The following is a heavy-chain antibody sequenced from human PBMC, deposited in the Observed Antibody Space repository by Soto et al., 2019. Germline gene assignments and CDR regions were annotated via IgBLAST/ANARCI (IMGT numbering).Heavy chain of an antibody. CDR1: GFTFSNSA. J-gene: IGHJ3*02. D-gene: IGHD2-21*01. CDR3: ASAKAVVVAALGI. Sequence: EGHLLESGGGLVQPGGSLRLSCTASGFTFSNSAMIWVRQAPGQGLEWVASISENGGSRGGTYYADSVKGLFTISRKNSKSAFYLQVDSMTGADTAVYYWASAKAVVVAALGIWGQGTMVTVSS. V-gene: IGHV3-23*01. CDR2: ISENGGSRGGT.